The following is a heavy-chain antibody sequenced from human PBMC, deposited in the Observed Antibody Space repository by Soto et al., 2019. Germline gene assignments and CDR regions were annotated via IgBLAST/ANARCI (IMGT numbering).Heavy chain of an antibody. J-gene: IGHJ3*02. V-gene: IGHV3-21*01. CDR1: GFTFSSYS. CDR3: ARTRGGNSEAAFDI. Sequence: GGSLRLSCAASGFTFSSYSMNWVRQAPGKGLEWVSSISSSSSYIYYADSVKGRFTISRDNAKNSLYLPMNSLRAEDTSVYYGARTRGGNSEAAFDIWGQGTMVTVSS. D-gene: IGHD2-21*02. CDR2: ISSSSSYI.